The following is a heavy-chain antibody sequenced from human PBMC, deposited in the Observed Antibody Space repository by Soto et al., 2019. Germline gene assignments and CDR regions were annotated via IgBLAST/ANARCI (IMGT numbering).Heavy chain of an antibody. CDR3: ARTHYSMDV. CDR1: GGSFSDFH. J-gene: IGHJ6*03. CDR2: IHHRGYT. V-gene: IGHV4-34*01. Sequence: QVQLQQWGAGLLKPSETLSLTCAVYGGSFSDFHWSWIRQPPGKGLEWIGEIHHRGYTNYNPSLKSRVTMSVDTSQNQFSLKMASVTAADTAVYYCARTHYSMDVWDKGTTVNVSS.